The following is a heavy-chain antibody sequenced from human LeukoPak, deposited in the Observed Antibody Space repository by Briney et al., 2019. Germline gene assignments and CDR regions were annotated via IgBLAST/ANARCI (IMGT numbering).Heavy chain of an antibody. V-gene: IGHV3-48*04. D-gene: IGHD3-10*01. CDR1: GFTFSSFS. CDR2: ISSSSSTI. J-gene: IGHJ4*02. CDR3: ARDSYGSGSYYRIDY. Sequence: PGGSLRLSCVASGFTFSSFSMNWVRQAPGKGLEWVSYISSSSSTIYYADSVKGRFTISRDNAKNSLYLQMNSLRAEDTAVYYCARDSYGSGSYYRIDYWGQGTLVTVSS.